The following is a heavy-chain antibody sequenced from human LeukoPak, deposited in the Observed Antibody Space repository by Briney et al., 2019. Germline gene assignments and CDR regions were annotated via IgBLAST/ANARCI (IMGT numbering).Heavy chain of an antibody. J-gene: IGHJ4*02. D-gene: IGHD3-22*01. Sequence: QPGGSLRLSCAASGFTFSSYSMNWVRQAPGKGLEWVSYISSSSSTIYYADSVKGRFTTSRENSKNSLFLQMNNLRTEDTALYFCARDRPFTYYDSTGVLDYWGQGTLVTVSS. CDR2: ISSSSSTI. V-gene: IGHV3-48*04. CDR3: ARDRPFTYYDSTGVLDY. CDR1: GFTFSSYS.